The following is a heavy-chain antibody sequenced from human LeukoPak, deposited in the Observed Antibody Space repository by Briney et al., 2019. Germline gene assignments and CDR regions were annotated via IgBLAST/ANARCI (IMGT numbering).Heavy chain of an antibody. V-gene: IGHV4-31*03. CDR1: GGSISSGGYY. CDR3: ARGNGGNSVDY. J-gene: IGHJ4*02. D-gene: IGHD4-23*01. Sequence: SQTPSLTCTVSGGSISSGGYYWSWIRQHPGKGLEWIGYIYYSGSTYYNPSLKSRVTISVDTSKNQFSLKLSSVTAADTAVYYCARGNGGNSVDYWGQGTLVTVSS. CDR2: IYYSGST.